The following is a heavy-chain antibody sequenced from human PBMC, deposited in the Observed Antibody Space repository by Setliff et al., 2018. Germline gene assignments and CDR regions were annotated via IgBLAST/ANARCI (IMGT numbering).Heavy chain of an antibody. D-gene: IGHD6-6*01. J-gene: IGHJ3*02. V-gene: IGHV1-69*13. CDR2: IIPIFGTA. Sequence: SVKVSCKASGGTFSSYAISWVRQAPGQGLEWMGGIIPIFGTANYAQKFQGGVTITADESTSTAYMELSSLRSEDTAMYYCVRATAKFGLYSSSSNPFEIWGQGTMVTVS. CDR3: VRATAKFGLYSSSSNPFEI. CDR1: GGTFSSYA.